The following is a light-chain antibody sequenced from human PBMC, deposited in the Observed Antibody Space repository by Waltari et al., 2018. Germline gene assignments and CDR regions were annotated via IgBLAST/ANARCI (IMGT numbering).Light chain of an antibody. CDR1: SSDVGGYDF. V-gene: IGLV2-14*01. Sequence: QSALTQPASVSGSPGQSITISCTGTSSDVGGYDFVSCYQQHPGKAPKLIIYEVSNRPSGFSHRFFGSKSGSTASLTISGLQAEDEADYYCSSYTSGSIVVFGTGTKVTVL. J-gene: IGLJ1*01. CDR2: EVS. CDR3: SSYTSGSIVV.